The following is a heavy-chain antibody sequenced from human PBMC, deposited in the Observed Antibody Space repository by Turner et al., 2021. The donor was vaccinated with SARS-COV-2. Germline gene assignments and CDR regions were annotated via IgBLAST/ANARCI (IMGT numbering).Heavy chain of an antibody. CDR2: IYDSGIT. J-gene: IGHJ4*02. V-gene: IGHV4-59*01. D-gene: IGHD3-10*01. CDR3: ARIRRYYHSGTYYPYYFDY. CDR1: GGSISTYY. Sequence: QVQLQASGPGLVKPSETLSPTCTVSGGSISTYYWSWIRQPPGKGLEWIGYIYDSGITNYNASLKSRVSISVDTSKNQFSLKLTSVTTADTAVYYCARIRRYYHSGTYYPYYFDYWGQGILVTVSS.